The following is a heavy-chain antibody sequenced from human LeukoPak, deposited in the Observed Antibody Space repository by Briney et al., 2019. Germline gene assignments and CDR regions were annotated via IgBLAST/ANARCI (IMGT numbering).Heavy chain of an antibody. D-gene: IGHD4-17*01. Sequence: GGSLRLSCAASGFTFSSYEMNWVRQAPGKGLEWVSYISSSGSSTYYADFVKGRFTISRDNAKNSLYLQMNSLRAEDTAVYYCARGGGYGDYTLDYWGQGTLVTVSS. V-gene: IGHV3-48*03. CDR3: ARGGGYGDYTLDY. J-gene: IGHJ4*02. CDR1: GFTFSSYE. CDR2: ISSSGSST.